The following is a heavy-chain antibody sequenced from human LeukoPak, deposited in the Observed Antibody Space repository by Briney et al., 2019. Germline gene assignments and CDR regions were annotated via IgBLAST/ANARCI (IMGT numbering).Heavy chain of an antibody. CDR3: ARGAVAPDT. CDR2: LNTDGSNT. J-gene: IGHJ4*02. V-gene: IGHV3-74*01. Sequence: GGSLRLSCVGSGFTFSSSWIHWVRQVPGKGLVWVSRLNTDGSNTAYADSVEGRFTLSSDNAKNTVYLQMNSQRDDDTGLYYCARGAVAPDTWGQGTLVIVSS. D-gene: IGHD2-21*01. CDR1: GFTFSSSW.